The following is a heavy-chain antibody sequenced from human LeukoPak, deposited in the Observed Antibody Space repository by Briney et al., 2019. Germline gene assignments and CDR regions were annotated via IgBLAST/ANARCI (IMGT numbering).Heavy chain of an antibody. D-gene: IGHD2-2*01. Sequence: GASVKVSCKASGYTFTSYHMHWVRQAPGQGLEWMGIINPGGDNRNYAQKLQGRVTMTSDTSTSTVYMELSSLRSEDTAVYYCARGTLALEGYCSSTSCAGDYFDYWGQGTLVTVSS. CDR2: INPGGDNR. CDR1: GYTFTSYH. J-gene: IGHJ4*02. CDR3: ARGTLALEGYCSSTSCAGDYFDY. V-gene: IGHV1-46*04.